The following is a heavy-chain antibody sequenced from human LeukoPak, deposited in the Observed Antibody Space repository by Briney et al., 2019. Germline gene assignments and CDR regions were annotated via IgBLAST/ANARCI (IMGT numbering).Heavy chain of an antibody. CDR2: INPSGGST. V-gene: IGHV1-46*01. CDR3: ARDRGLDYYDSSGIDY. CDR1: GYTFTSYY. Sequence: ASVKVSRKASGYTFTSYYMHWVRQAPGQGLEWMGIINPSGGSTSYTQKFQGRVTMTTDTSTSTAYMELRSLRSDDTAVYYCARDRGLDYYDSSGIDYWGQGTLVTVSS. D-gene: IGHD3-22*01. J-gene: IGHJ4*02.